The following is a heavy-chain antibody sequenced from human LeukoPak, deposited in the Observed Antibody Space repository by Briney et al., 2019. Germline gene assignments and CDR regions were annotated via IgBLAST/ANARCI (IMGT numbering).Heavy chain of an antibody. J-gene: IGHJ4*02. Sequence: ASVKVSCKASGYTFTSYDIDWVRQATGQGLEWMGWMNPNSGNTGYAQKFQGRVTMTRNTSISTAYMELSSLRSEDTAVYYCARESYDFWSGGGREFDYWGQGTLVTVSS. CDR3: ARESYDFWSGGGREFDY. CDR1: GYTFTSYD. D-gene: IGHD3-3*01. CDR2: MNPNSGNT. V-gene: IGHV1-8*01.